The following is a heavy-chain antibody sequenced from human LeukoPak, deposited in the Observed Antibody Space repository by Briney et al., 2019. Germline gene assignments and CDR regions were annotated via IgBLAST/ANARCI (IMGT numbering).Heavy chain of an antibody. CDR1: GYIFTSYG. CDR2: SSYNGNT. CDR3: ARDSLIPPARSLDY. D-gene: IGHD2-2*01. J-gene: IGHJ4*02. V-gene: IGHV1-18*01. Sequence: ASVKVSCKASGYIFTSYGISWVRQAPGQGLEWMGWSSYNGNTNYAQNLQGRVTMTTDTSTSTAYMELRSLRPDDTAVYYCARDSLIPPARSLDYWGQGTLVTVSS.